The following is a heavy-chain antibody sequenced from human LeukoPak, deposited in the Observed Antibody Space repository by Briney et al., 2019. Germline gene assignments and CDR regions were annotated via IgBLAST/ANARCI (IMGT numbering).Heavy chain of an antibody. CDR2: IHPHGTM. Sequence: PSETLSLTCSVSDESISSSDYYWGWIRQPPGKGLEWIGTIHPHGTMYYNPSLKSRVTISMDKSKNLFSLKLNSVTAADTAVYYCSRGWDACNLGDYWGQGAIVIVSS. D-gene: IGHD1-1*01. CDR3: SRGWDACNLGDY. J-gene: IGHJ4*02. V-gene: IGHV4-39*01. CDR1: DESISSSDYY.